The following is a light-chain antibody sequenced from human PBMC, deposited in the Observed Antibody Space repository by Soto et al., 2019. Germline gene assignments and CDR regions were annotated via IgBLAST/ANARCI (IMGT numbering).Light chain of an antibody. Sequence: QLVLTQPASVSGSPGQSVTISCTGTSSDVGGYNYVSWYQHHPGKAPKLMIYDVSNRPSGVSHRFSGSKSGNTASLTISGLQAEDEADYYCSSFTSSITYVFGTGTKLTVL. CDR2: DVS. CDR3: SSFTSSITYV. V-gene: IGLV2-14*01. J-gene: IGLJ1*01. CDR1: SSDVGGYNY.